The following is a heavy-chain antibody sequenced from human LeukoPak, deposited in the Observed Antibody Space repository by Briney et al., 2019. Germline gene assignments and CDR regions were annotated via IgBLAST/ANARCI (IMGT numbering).Heavy chain of an antibody. J-gene: IGHJ6*02. Sequence: GGSLRLSCAASGFTFSTYWMAWVRQAPGKGLEWVANIKQDGSEKYYVGSVKGRFTISRDNAKNSLYLQMNSLRAEGTAVYFCASETAAPDTSFYFGMDVWGQGTTVTVSS. CDR3: ASETAAPDTSFYFGMDV. D-gene: IGHD6-13*01. CDR1: GFTFSTYW. V-gene: IGHV3-7*01. CDR2: IKQDGSEK.